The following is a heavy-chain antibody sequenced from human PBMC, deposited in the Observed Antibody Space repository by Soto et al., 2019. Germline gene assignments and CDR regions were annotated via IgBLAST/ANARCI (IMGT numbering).Heavy chain of an antibody. J-gene: IGHJ6*02. D-gene: IGHD6-13*01. CDR2: INTNSGGT. V-gene: IGHV1-2*02. CDR1: GFTFSAYY. Sequence: QVQLVQSGAEVKKPGASVKVSCKASGFTFSAYYIYWVRQAPGQGLEWIGWINTNSGGTNNAQKFQGRVTMTRDTSTSTVYMELSALISDDTAVYYCARSLLDEYSSSWRSAYYGMDVWGQGTTVTVS. CDR3: ARSLLDEYSSSWRSAYYGMDV.